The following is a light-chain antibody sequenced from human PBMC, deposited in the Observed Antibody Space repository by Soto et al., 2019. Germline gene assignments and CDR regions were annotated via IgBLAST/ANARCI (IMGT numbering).Light chain of an antibody. Sequence: DIQMTQSPSSLSASVGDRITITCRASQSISSFLNWYRQKPGKAPELLIHSASSLQTGVPSRFSGSGSGTDFTLTISSLQPEDFATYYCQESYTTPVTFGQGTKVDIK. J-gene: IGKJ2*01. CDR1: QSISSF. CDR2: SAS. V-gene: IGKV1-39*01. CDR3: QESYTTPVT.